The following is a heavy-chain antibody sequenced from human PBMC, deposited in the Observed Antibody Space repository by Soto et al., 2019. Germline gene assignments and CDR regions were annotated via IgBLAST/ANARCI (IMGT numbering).Heavy chain of an antibody. CDR1: GGSIRSGGYY. Sequence: TLSLTCTVSGGSIRSGGYYGSWIREHPGKGLEWIGYIYYSGSTYYNPSLKSRVTISVDTSKNQFSLKLSSVTAADTAVYYCARVYGGDWRYFDYWGQGTLVTVSS. CDR3: ARVYGGDWRYFDY. D-gene: IGHD2-21*02. J-gene: IGHJ4*02. CDR2: IYYSGST. V-gene: IGHV4-31*03.